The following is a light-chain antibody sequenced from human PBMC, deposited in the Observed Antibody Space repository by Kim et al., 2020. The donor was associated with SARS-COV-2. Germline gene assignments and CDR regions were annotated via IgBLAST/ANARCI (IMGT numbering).Light chain of an antibody. J-gene: IGKJ2*03. CDR2: GAS. CDR3: QQYGSSLYS. CDR1: QSVSSSY. Sequence: EIVLPQSPGTLSLSPGERATLSCRDSQSVSSSYLAWYQQKPGQAPRLLIYGASSRATGIPDRFSGSGSGTDFTLTISRLEPEDFAVYYCQQYGSSLYSFGQGTKLEI. V-gene: IGKV3-20*01.